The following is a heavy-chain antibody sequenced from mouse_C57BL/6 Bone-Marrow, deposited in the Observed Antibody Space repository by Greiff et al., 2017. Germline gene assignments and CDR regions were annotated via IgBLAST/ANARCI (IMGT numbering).Heavy chain of an antibody. CDR3: AGRARSDHYGPYYAMDY. CDR1: GFTFSDYY. Sequence: EVQRVESGGGLVQPGGSLKLSCAASGFTFSDYYMYWVRQTPEKRLEWVAYISNGGGSTYYPDTVKGRFTLSRDNAKNTLYLQMSRLKSEDKAMYYCAGRARSDHYGPYYAMDYWGQGTSVTVSS. D-gene: IGHD1-1*01. CDR2: ISNGGGST. V-gene: IGHV5-12*01. J-gene: IGHJ4*01.